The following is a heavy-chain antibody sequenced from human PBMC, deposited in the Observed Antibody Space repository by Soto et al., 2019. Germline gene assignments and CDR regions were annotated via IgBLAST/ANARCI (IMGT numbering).Heavy chain of an antibody. V-gene: IGHV2-5*01. CDR1: GFSLSTSGVG. Sequence: SGPTLVNPTQTLTLTCTFSGFSLSTSGVGVGWIRQPPGKALEWLALIYWNDDKRYSPSLKSRLTITKDTSKNQVVLTMTNMDPVDTATYYCAHRLEVLRSNYMSRYVLDYWGQGTLVTVSS. D-gene: IGHD4-4*01. CDR3: AHRLEVLRSNYMSRYVLDY. CDR2: IYWNDDK. J-gene: IGHJ4*02.